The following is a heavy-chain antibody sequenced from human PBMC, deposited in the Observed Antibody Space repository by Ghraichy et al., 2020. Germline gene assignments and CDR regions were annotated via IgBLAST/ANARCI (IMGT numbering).Heavy chain of an antibody. V-gene: IGHV3-23*01. CDR2: ISGSGGST. Sequence: GGSLRLSCAASGFTFSSYAMSWVRQAPGKGLEWVSAISGSGGSTYYADSVKGRFTISRDNSKNTLYLQMNSLRAEDTAVYYCAKSPQVGGTSSGSYYDWGQGTLVTVSS. D-gene: IGHD3-10*01. CDR3: AKSPQVGGTSSGSYYD. CDR1: GFTFSSYA. J-gene: IGHJ4*02.